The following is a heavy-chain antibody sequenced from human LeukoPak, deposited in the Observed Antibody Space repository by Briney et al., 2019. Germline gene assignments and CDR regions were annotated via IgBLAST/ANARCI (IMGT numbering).Heavy chain of an antibody. CDR1: GFIFSNYA. CDR2: IRYDGNNK. J-gene: IGHJ6*03. Sequence: GGSLRLSCAASGFIFSNYAMQWVRQAPGKGLNWVAFIRYDGNNKYYADSVKGRFTISRDNSKNMLYLEMNSLSTEDTAVYYCAKGSKLLVFTRDHYIDVWGKGTSVTISS. CDR3: AKGSKLLVFTRDHYIDV. V-gene: IGHV3-30*02. D-gene: IGHD3-9*01.